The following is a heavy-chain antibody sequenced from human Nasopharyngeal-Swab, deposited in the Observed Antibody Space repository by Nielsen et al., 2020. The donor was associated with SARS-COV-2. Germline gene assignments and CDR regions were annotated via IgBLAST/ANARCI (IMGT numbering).Heavy chain of an antibody. D-gene: IGHD4-23*01. CDR3: ARDWGNSGAFDI. CDR2: IYYSGST. CDR1: GGSISSGGYY. Sequence: LSLPCTVSGGSISSGGYYWSWIRQHPGKGLEWIGYIYYSGSTYYNPSLKSRVTISVDTSKNQFSLKLSSVTAVDTAVYYCARDWGNSGAFDIWGQGTMVTVSS. J-gene: IGHJ3*02. V-gene: IGHV4-31*03.